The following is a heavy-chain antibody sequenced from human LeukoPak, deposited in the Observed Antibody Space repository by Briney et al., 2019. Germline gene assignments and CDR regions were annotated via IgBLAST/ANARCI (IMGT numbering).Heavy chain of an antibody. V-gene: IGHV3-7*01. Sequence: GGSLRLSCAASVFIFSDYCMSWVRQAPGKGLEWVANIKEDGSEKYYIDSVKGRFTISRDNAKRSVFLQMNSPRVEDMAVYYCARVEGRNSCPDYWGQGTLVTVSS. D-gene: IGHD2-2*01. CDR2: IKEDGSEK. CDR1: VFIFSDYC. CDR3: ARVEGRNSCPDY. J-gene: IGHJ4*02.